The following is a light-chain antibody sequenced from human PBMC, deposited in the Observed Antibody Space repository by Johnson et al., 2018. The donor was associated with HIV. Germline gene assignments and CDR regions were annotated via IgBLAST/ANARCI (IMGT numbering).Light chain of an antibody. J-gene: IGLJ1*01. CDR1: SSNIGNNY. Sequence: QSVLTQPPSVSAAPGQKVTISCSGSSSNIGNNYVSWYQQLPGTAPKLLIYDNNKRPSGIPDRFSGSKSGTSATLGITGLQTGDEADYYCGKWDSSLSAYVFGTVTNVPVL. CDR2: DNN. V-gene: IGLV1-51*01. CDR3: GKWDSSLSAYV.